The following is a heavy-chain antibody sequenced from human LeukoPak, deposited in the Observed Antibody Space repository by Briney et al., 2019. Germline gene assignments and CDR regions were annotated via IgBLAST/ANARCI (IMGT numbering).Heavy chain of an antibody. D-gene: IGHD2-2*01. CDR3: ARGRYCSSTSCHDY. Sequence: ASVKVSCKASGGTFSSYAISWVRQAPGQGLEWMGGIIPIFGTANYAQKFQGRVTITADESTSTAYMELSSLRSEDTAVYYCARGRYCSSTSCHDYWGQGTLVTVSS. CDR1: GGTFSSYA. CDR2: IIPIFGTA. V-gene: IGHV1-69*01. J-gene: IGHJ4*02.